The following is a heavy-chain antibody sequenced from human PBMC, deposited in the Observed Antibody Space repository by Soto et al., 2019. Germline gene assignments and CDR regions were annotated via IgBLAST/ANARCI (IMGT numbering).Heavy chain of an antibody. J-gene: IGHJ4*02. CDR1: GGSISSSSYY. D-gene: IGHD3-22*01. Sequence: SETLSLTXTVSGGSISSSSYYWGWIRQPPGKGLEWIGSIYYSGSTYYNPSLKSRVTISVDTSKNQFSLKLSSVTAADTAVYYCARRGYYDSSGYFDYWGQGTLVTVSS. V-gene: IGHV4-39*01. CDR2: IYYSGST. CDR3: ARRGYYDSSGYFDY.